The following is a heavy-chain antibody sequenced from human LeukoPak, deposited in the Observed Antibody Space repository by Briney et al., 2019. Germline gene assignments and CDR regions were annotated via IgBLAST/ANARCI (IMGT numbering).Heavy chain of an antibody. CDR2: INSDASST. J-gene: IGHJ4*02. D-gene: IGHD6-6*01. CDR3: ARDGLRSSGDY. Sequence: GGSLRLSCAASGFTFSRYRMHWVRQAPGQGLVWVSRINSDASSTAYADSVKGRFTISRDNSKNTLYLQMNSLRAEDTAVYYCARDGLRSSGDYWGQGTLVTVSS. CDR1: GFTFSRYR. V-gene: IGHV3-74*01.